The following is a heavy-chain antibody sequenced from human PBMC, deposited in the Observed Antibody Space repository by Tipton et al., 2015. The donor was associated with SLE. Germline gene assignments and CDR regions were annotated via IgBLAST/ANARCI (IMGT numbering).Heavy chain of an antibody. V-gene: IGHV4-4*07. CDR2: VYSSGSA. Sequence: TLSLTCSVSGDSITSYYWSWFRQSTGRGLEWIGRVYSSGSANYNPALIGRVSMSVDISKNQFFLTLRSVTAADTAVYFCARGDVDWGQGTLVTVSS. D-gene: IGHD5-24*01. CDR3: ARGDVD. CDR1: GDSITSYY. J-gene: IGHJ4*02.